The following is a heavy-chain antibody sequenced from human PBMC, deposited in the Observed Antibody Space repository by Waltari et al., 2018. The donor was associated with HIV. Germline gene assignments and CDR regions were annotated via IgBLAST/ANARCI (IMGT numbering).Heavy chain of an antibody. CDR2: MSGGGRLI. V-gene: IGHV3-48*03. CDR3: VRDLRGWQLTVSYFDI. CDR1: GFSVTDYG. Sequence: EVRLEESGGGLVQPGESLRLSCVGSGFSVTDYGMNWVRQTPQKGLEWISFMSGGGRLILYAESVRGRFTLSRNDVQNSLFLEMNSLRVEDTGLYYCVRDLRGWQLTVSYFDIWGPGVQVTVSS. J-gene: IGHJ4*02. D-gene: IGHD3-9*01.